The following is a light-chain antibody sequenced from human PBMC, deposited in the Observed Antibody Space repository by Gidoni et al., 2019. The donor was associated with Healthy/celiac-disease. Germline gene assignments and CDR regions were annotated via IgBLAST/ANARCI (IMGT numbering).Light chain of an antibody. V-gene: IGKV3-15*01. Sequence: DRVMTQSPATLSVSPGERATIACRASQSVSSNLAWYQQKPGQAPRLLIYGSSTRATGIPARFSGSGSGTEFTLTLSSLQSEAFAVYYCQQYNNWPPYTFGQGTKLEIK. CDR2: GSS. CDR3: QQYNNWPPYT. CDR1: QSVSSN. J-gene: IGKJ2*01.